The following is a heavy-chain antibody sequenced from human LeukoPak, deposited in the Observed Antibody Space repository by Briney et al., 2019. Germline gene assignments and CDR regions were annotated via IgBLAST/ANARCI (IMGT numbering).Heavy chain of an antibody. CDR1: GGSISSSNW. CDR2: IYHSGST. V-gene: IGHV4-4*02. D-gene: IGHD3-3*01. Sequence: PSETLSLTCAISGGSISSSNWWSWVRQPPGKGLEWIGEIYHSGSTNYNPSLKSRVTISVDKSKNQFSLKLSSVTAADTAVYYCASSQIFGVVRFDYWGQGTLVTVSS. J-gene: IGHJ4*02. CDR3: ASSQIFGVVRFDY.